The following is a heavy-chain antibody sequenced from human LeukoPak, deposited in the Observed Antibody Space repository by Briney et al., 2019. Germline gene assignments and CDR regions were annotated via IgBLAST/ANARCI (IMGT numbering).Heavy chain of an antibody. Sequence: PGGSLRLSCAASGFTFDDYGMSWVRQAPGKGLEWVSAISGSGGSTYYADSVKGRFTISRDNSKNTLYLQMNSLRAEDTAVYYCAIPPSYYYDSSGYSWYFDYWGQGTLVTVSS. CDR1: GFTFDDYG. D-gene: IGHD3-22*01. J-gene: IGHJ4*02. CDR3: AIPPSYYYDSSGYSWYFDY. V-gene: IGHV3-23*01. CDR2: ISGSGGST.